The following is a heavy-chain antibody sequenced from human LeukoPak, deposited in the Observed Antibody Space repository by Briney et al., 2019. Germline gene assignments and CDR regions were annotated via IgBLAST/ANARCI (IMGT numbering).Heavy chain of an antibody. Sequence: ASVKVSCKASGGTFSSYAISWVRQAPGQGLEWMGGIIPIFGTANYAQKFQGRVTITADESTSTAYMELSSLRSEDTAVYYCARVLHDYGDYHYWGQGTLVTVSS. CDR3: ARVLHDYGDYHY. V-gene: IGHV1-69*13. CDR1: GGTFSSYA. D-gene: IGHD4-17*01. J-gene: IGHJ4*02. CDR2: IIPIFGTA.